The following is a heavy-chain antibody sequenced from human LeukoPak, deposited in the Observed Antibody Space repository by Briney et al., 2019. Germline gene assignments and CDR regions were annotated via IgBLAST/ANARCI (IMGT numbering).Heavy chain of an antibody. CDR1: GFTFSRYW. CDR2: IKNDGSFT. Sequence: PGGSLRLSCAASGFTFSRYWMYWVRQAPGKGLVWVSGIKNDGSFTGYADSVKGRFSISRDNAKNTLFLQMNSLRAEDTAVYYCASGIVPTTEGGRWDYWGQGTLVTVSS. CDR3: ASGIVPTTEGGRWDY. V-gene: IGHV3-74*01. D-gene: IGHD5-12*01. J-gene: IGHJ4*02.